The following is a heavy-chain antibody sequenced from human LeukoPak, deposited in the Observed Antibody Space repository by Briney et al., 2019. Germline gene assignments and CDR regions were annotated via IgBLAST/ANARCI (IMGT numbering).Heavy chain of an antibody. D-gene: IGHD3-22*01. Sequence: SETLSLTCTVSGGSISSYYWSWIRQPPGKGLEWIGYIYYSGSTNYNPSLKSRVTISVDTSKNQFSLKLSSVTAADTAVYYCVRRDSSGYSGAFDIWGQGTMVAVSS. CDR3: VRRDSSGYSGAFDI. J-gene: IGHJ3*02. CDR2: IYYSGST. CDR1: GGSISSYY. V-gene: IGHV4-59*08.